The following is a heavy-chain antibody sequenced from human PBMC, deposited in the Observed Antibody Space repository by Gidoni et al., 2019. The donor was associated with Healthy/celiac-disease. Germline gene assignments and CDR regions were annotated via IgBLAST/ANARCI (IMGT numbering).Heavy chain of an antibody. CDR2: ISSSSSYI. CDR3: ASGSYYDILTGYYRYFDY. D-gene: IGHD3-9*01. V-gene: IGHV3-21*01. Sequence: EVQLVESGGGLVKPGGSLRLSCAASGFTFSSYRMNWVRQAPGKGLGWVSSISSSSSYIYYADSVKGRFTISRDNAKNSLYLQMNSLRAEDTAVYYCASGSYYDILTGYYRYFDYWGQGTLVTVSS. CDR1: GFTFSSYR. J-gene: IGHJ4*02.